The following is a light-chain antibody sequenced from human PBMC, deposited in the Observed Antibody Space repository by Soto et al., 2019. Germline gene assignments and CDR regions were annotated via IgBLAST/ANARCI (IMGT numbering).Light chain of an antibody. CDR1: QSISSW. J-gene: IGKJ4*01. V-gene: IGKV1-5*03. CDR2: KAS. CDR3: QQYNSYPLT. Sequence: DIQMTQSPSTLSASVGGRVTITCRASQSISSWLAWYQQKPGKAPNRLIYKASSLESGVPSRFSGSGSATVFTLTISSLQPDDFATYYCQQYNSYPLTFGGGTKVEIK.